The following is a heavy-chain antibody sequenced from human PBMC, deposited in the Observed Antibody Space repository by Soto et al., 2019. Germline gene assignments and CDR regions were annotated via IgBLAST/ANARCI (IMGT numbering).Heavy chain of an antibody. V-gene: IGHV4-31*03. J-gene: IGHJ6*02. D-gene: IGHD3-3*01. Sequence: SETLSLTCSVAGDYMDSGAYSWNRIRQHPGKGLEWIGYIYSSGRTSYNRSLERRVSISVDRSKSQFSLKLTSVASADTAVYYCAIEGGVLFTIFGVDCLDVRGEGTTVTVS. CDR1: GDYMDSGAYS. CDR2: IYSSGRT. CDR3: AIEGGVLFTIFGVDCLDV.